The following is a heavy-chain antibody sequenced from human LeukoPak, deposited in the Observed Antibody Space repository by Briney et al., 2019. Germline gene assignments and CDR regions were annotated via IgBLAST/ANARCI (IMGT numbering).Heavy chain of an antibody. CDR2: IYTSGST. Sequence: SQTLSLTCTVSGGSISSGSYYWSWIRQPAGKGLEWIGRIYTSGSTNYNPSLKSRVTISVDTSKNQFSLKLSSVTAADTAVYYCASDGTYYYDSSGPPTNFGIWGQGTMVTVSS. V-gene: IGHV4-61*02. CDR3: ASDGTYYYDSSGPPTNFGI. D-gene: IGHD3-22*01. CDR1: GGSISSGSYY. J-gene: IGHJ3*02.